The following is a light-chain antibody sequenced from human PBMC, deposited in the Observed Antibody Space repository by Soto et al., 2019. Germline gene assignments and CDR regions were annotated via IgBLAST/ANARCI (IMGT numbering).Light chain of an antibody. V-gene: IGLV2-14*01. CDR3: SSYTSSSPMV. CDR1: SSDVGGYNY. CDR2: DVS. J-gene: IGLJ2*01. Sequence: QSALTQPASVSGSPGQSITISCTGTSSDVGGYNYVSWYQQHPGKAPKLMIYDVSNRPSGVSNRFSGSKSGNTASLTISGLQAEDEAVYYCSSYTSSSPMVFGGGTKVTVL.